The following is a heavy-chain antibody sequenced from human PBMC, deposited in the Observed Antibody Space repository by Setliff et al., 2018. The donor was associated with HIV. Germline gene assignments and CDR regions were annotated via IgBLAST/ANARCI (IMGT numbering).Heavy chain of an antibody. CDR3: ARDKTYCNYSRCSRAGWYFDL. CDR2: IYHSGNT. J-gene: IGHJ2*01. CDR1: GYSINSSHF. Sequence: SETLSLTCTVSGYSINSSHFWGWIRQPPGEGLEWVGSIYHSGNTHYNPSLKSRVTISVDTSKNQFSLKLSSVTAADTAVYYCARDKTYCNYSRCSRAGWYFDLWGRGALVTVSS. D-gene: IGHD2-2*01. V-gene: IGHV4-38-2*02.